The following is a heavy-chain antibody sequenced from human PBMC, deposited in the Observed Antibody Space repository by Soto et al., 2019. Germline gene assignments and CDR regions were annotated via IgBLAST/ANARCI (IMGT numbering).Heavy chain of an antibody. CDR1: GFTFRDYT. D-gene: IGHD6-19*01. J-gene: IGHJ4*02. CDR3: SRRSSGWYFDY. Sequence: PGGSLRLSCTASGFTFRDYTINWYRQAPGKGLECVGFIRDKASGGTTDYAASVKGRFTVSRDDSKSTAYLQMNSLRAEDTAVYYCSRRSSGWYFDYWGQGTLVTVSS. CDR2: IRDKASGGTT. V-gene: IGHV3-49*03.